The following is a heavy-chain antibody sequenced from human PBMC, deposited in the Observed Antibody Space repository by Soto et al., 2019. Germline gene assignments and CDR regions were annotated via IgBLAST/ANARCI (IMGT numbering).Heavy chain of an antibody. CDR3: ARHGYSYGGGYFDY. CDR1: GFTVSSNY. J-gene: IGHJ4*02. V-gene: IGHV3-66*04. Sequence: EVQLVESGGGLVQPGGSLRLSCAASGFTVSSNYMSWVRQALGKGLEWVSVIYSGGSAYYADSVKGRFTISRDNSKNTLYLQMNSLRAEDTAVYDCARHGYSYGGGYFDYWGQGTLVTVSS. CDR2: IYSGGSA. D-gene: IGHD5-18*01.